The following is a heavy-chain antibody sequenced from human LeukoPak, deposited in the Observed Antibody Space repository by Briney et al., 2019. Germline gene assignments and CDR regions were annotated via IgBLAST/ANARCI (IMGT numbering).Heavy chain of an antibody. CDR1: GYSFTNYW. D-gene: IGHD3-22*01. J-gene: IGHJ4*02. Sequence: GESLKISCKGSGYSFTNYWIGWVRQLPGKGLEWMGIIYPGDSDTRYSPSFQGQVTISADKSISTAYLQWSSLKASDTAMYYCARHQGYDSSGYYFNYWGQGTLVTVSS. V-gene: IGHV5-51*01. CDR2: IYPGDSDT. CDR3: ARHQGYDSSGYYFNY.